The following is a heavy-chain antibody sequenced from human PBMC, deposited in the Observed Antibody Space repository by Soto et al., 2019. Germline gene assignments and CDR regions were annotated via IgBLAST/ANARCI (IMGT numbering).Heavy chain of an antibody. CDR3: ARPLGRSRQLGKNDAFDI. D-gene: IGHD6-13*01. Sequence: GASVKVSCKASGYTFYSHSISWVRQATGQGLEWMGWMNPNSGNTGYAQKFQGRVTMTRNTSISTAYMELSSLRSEDTAVYYCARPLGRSRQLGKNDAFDIWGQGTMVTVSS. J-gene: IGHJ3*02. CDR1: GYTFYSHS. CDR2: MNPNSGNT. V-gene: IGHV1-8*01.